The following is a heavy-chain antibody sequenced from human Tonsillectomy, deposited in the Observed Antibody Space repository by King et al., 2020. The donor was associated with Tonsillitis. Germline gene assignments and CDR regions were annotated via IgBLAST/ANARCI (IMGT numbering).Heavy chain of an antibody. D-gene: IGHD1-7*01. V-gene: IGHV1-2*02. Sequence: QLVQSGAEVKKPGASVKVSCKASGYTFTGYYVHWVRQAPGQGLEWMASIDPNSGGAQYAPKFQDRVTMTRDTSVSTAYMELSSLRSDDTAVYYCARAEELLDYYGLDVWGKGTTVIVSS. CDR2: IDPNSGGA. J-gene: IGHJ6*04. CDR1: GYTFTGYY. CDR3: ARAEELLDYYGLDV.